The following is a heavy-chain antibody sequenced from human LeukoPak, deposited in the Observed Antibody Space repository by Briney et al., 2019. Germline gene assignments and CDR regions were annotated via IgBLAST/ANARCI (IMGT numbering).Heavy chain of an antibody. CDR3: AKAGGYSGYDANRGFDY. J-gene: IGHJ4*02. V-gene: IGHV3-30*02. CDR2: IRYDGTNK. D-gene: IGHD5-12*01. Sequence: GGSLRLSCAASGFTFSNYGMHWVRQAPGKGLEWVAFIRYDGTNKYYADSVKGRFTISRDNSKNTLYLQMNSLRAEDTAVYYCAKAGGYSGYDANRGFDYWGQGTLVTVSS. CDR1: GFTFSNYG.